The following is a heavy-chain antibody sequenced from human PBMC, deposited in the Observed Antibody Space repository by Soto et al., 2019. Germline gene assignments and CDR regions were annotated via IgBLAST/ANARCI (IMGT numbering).Heavy chain of an antibody. J-gene: IGHJ4*02. V-gene: IGHV1-18*01. CDR2: ISAYNGNT. CDR1: GYTFTSYG. D-gene: IGHD3-3*01. Sequence: GASVKVSCKASGYTFTSYGISWVRQAPGQGLEWMGWISAYNGNTNYAQKLQGRVTMTTDTSTSTAYMELRSPRSDDTAVYYCARDRVDFWSGYFDYWGQGTLVTVSS. CDR3: ARDRVDFWSGYFDY.